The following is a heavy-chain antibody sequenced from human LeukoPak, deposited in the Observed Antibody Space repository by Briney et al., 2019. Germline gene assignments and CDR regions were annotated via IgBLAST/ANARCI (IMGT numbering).Heavy chain of an antibody. D-gene: IGHD3-10*01. J-gene: IGHJ4*02. Sequence: GGSLRLSCAASGFTFSSYAMSWVRQAPGKGLEWVSAISGSGGSTYYADSVKGRFTISRDNAKNSLYLQMNSLRAEDAAVYYCARVKRFGELSNYYFDYWGQGTLVTVSS. V-gene: IGHV3-23*01. CDR3: ARVKRFGELSNYYFDY. CDR2: ISGSGGST. CDR1: GFTFSSYA.